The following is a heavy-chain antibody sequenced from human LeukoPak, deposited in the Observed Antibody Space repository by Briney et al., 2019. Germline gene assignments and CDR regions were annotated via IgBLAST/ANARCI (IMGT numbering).Heavy chain of an antibody. D-gene: IGHD2-2*01. Sequence: SETLSLTCTVSGGSISSYYWSWIRQPPGKGLEWIGCIYYSGSTNYNPSLKSRVTISVDTSKNQLSLKLSSVTAADTAVYYCARYCSSTSQYYFDYWGQGTLVTVSS. V-gene: IGHV4-59*01. CDR2: IYYSGST. J-gene: IGHJ4*02. CDR1: GGSISSYY. CDR3: ARYCSSTSQYYFDY.